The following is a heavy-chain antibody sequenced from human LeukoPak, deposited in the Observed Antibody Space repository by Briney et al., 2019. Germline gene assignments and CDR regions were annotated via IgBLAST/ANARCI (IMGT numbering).Heavy chain of an antibody. J-gene: IGHJ4*02. CDR1: GFTFSSYS. Sequence: GGSLRLSCAASGFTFSSYSMSWVRQAPGKGLEWVSPITGGGTNTAYADSVKGRFTISRDNSKNTLYLQMNSLRAEDTAMYYCAKRGSSFSFDYWGQGSLVTVSS. CDR2: ITGGGTNT. D-gene: IGHD6-19*01. CDR3: AKRGSSFSFDY. V-gene: IGHV3-23*01.